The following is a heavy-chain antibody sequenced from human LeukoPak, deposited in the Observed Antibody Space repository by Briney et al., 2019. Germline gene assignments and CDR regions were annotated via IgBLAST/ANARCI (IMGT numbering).Heavy chain of an antibody. CDR1: GYTFTGYY. Sequence: ASVKVSCKASGYTFTGYYMHWVRQAPGQGLEWMGWINPNSGGTNYAQKFQGRVTMTRDTSISTAYMELSRLRSEDTAVYYCARDTRHRYCSSTICYRGWLDPWGQGTLVTVSS. CDR2: INPNSGGT. J-gene: IGHJ5*02. D-gene: IGHD2-2*01. V-gene: IGHV1-2*02. CDR3: ARDTRHRYCSSTICYRGWLDP.